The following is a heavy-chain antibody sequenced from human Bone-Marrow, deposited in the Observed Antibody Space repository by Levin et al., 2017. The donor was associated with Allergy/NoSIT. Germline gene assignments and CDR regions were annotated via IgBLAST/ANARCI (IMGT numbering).Heavy chain of an antibody. Sequence: GGSLRLSCAASGFTFSSYWMSWVRQAPGKGLEWVANIKQDGSEKYYVDSVKGRFTISRDNAKNSLYLQMNSLRAEDTAVYYCARDGAGDMVRGVITDGSYDYWGQGTLVTVSS. D-gene: IGHD3-10*01. V-gene: IGHV3-7*04. CDR3: ARDGAGDMVRGVITDGSYDY. J-gene: IGHJ4*02. CDR1: GFTFSSYW. CDR2: IKQDGSEK.